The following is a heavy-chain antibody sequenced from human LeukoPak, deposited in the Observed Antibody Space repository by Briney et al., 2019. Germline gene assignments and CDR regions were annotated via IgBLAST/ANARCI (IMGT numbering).Heavy chain of an antibody. CDR2: ISPSGGSS. D-gene: IGHD5-24*01. CDR3: ARDNSVRDAAWWFNP. Sequence: ASVKVSCKAFGYTFTSNYMHWVRQAPGQGLEWMGVISPSGGSSSYAQKFQGRVTLTRDMSTSTDYLELSSLRSEDTAVYYCARDNSVRDAAWWFNPWGQGTLVTVSS. V-gene: IGHV1-46*01. CDR1: GYTFTSNY. J-gene: IGHJ5*02.